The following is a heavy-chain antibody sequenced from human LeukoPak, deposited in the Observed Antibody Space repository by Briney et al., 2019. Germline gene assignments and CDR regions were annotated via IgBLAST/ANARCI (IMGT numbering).Heavy chain of an antibody. CDR3: ARDGAAAGLYFDL. Sequence: GGSLRLSCGVSRFTFTSYWMNWVRQAPGKGLEWVASISTNGGEKSYVDSVKGRFTISRDNAKNSLYLQLSGLRAEDTAVYYCARDGAAAGLYFDLWGQGTLVTVSS. V-gene: IGHV3-7*01. CDR1: RFTFTSYW. D-gene: IGHD6-13*01. CDR2: ISTNGGEK. J-gene: IGHJ4*01.